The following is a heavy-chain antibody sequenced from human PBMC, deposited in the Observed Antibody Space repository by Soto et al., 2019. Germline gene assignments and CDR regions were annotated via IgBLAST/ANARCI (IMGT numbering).Heavy chain of an antibody. CDR1: GYTFTSNG. CDR2: ISAYNGNT. D-gene: IGHD2-2*01. J-gene: IGHJ4*02. Sequence: ASAKLSCKASGYTFTSNGSSWVRQEPGQGLEWMGWISAYNGNTNYAQKLQGRVTMTTDTSTSTAYMELRSLRSDDTAVYYCTTSPIVVVPAAVSQPFDYWGQGTLVTVSS. CDR3: TTSPIVVVPAAVSQPFDY. V-gene: IGHV1-18*01.